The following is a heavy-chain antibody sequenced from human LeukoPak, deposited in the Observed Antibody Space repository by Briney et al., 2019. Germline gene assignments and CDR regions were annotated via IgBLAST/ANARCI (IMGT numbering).Heavy chain of an antibody. CDR2: ISYDGSNK. CDR3: ARSGYSSSFDY. V-gene: IGHV3-30*04. CDR1: GFTFSSYA. Sequence: GRSLKLSCAASGFTFSSYAMHWVRQAPGKGLEWVAVISYDGSNKYYADSVKGRFTISRDNSKNTLYLQMNSLRAEDTAAYYCARSGYSSSFDYWGQGTLVTVSS. J-gene: IGHJ4*02. D-gene: IGHD6-13*01.